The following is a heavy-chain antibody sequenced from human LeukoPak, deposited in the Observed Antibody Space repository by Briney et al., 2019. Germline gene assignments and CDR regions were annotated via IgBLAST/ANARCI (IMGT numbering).Heavy chain of an antibody. D-gene: IGHD5/OR15-5a*01. Sequence: PSETLSLTCAVYGGSFSGCYWSWIRQPPGKGLEWIGEINHSGSTNYNPSLKSRVTISVDTSKNQFSLKLSSVTAADTAVYYCARLVSVSGIDYWGQGTLVTVSS. CDR2: INHSGST. CDR1: GGSFSGCY. J-gene: IGHJ4*02. V-gene: IGHV4-34*01. CDR3: ARLVSVSGIDY.